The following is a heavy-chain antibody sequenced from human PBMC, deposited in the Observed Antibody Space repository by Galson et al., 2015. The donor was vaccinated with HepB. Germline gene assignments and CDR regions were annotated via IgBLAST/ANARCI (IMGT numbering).Heavy chain of an antibody. Sequence: SLRLSCAASGFTFSSYAMSWVRQAPGKGLEWVSVISGSGSRTYYADSVKGRFTISRDNSKNTLYLQMNSLRAEDTAVYYCAKDIYSGSGSCYAPFFDYWGQGTLVTVSS. CDR1: GFTFSSYA. CDR3: AKDIYSGSGSCYAPFFDY. CDR2: ISGSGSRT. D-gene: IGHD3-10*01. J-gene: IGHJ4*02. V-gene: IGHV3-23*01.